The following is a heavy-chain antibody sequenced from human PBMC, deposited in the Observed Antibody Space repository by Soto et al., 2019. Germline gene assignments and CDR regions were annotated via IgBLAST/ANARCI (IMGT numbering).Heavy chain of an antibody. J-gene: IGHJ4*02. D-gene: IGHD1-1*01. Sequence: PGGSLRLSCAASGFMFGNHGMHWVRQAPGKGLEWVAVIWSDGNNRYYADSVKGRFTISRDNSKNTLYLQMNSLRAEDMAVYYCVRGDNWNDEASDYWGQGTLVTVSS. CDR3: VRGDNWNDEASDY. CDR2: IWSDGNNR. CDR1: GFMFGNHG. V-gene: IGHV3-33*01.